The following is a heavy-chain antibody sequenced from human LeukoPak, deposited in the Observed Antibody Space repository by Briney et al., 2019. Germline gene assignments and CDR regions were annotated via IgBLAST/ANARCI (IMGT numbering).Heavy chain of an antibody. D-gene: IGHD2-2*02. CDR1: GDTFTNHY. Sequence: ASVKVSCKASGDTFTNHYMHWVRQAPGQGLEWMGIIYPSGGSTSYAQKFQGRVSMARDATTSTLYMELRSLRLEDTAVYYCARTYCSSTSCYNYGMDVWGQGTTVTVSS. CDR2: IYPSGGST. CDR3: ARTYCSSTSCYNYGMDV. J-gene: IGHJ6*02. V-gene: IGHV1-46*01.